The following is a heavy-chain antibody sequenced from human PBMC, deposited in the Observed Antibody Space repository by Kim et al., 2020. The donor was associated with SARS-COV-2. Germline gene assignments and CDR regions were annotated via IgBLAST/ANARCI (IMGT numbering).Heavy chain of an antibody. CDR3: ARTFRLRTYYYDSSGYLPDY. D-gene: IGHD3-22*01. J-gene: IGHJ4*02. Sequence: ASVKVSCKASGYTFTSYGISWVRQAPGQGLEWMGWISAYNGNTNYAQKLQGRVTMTTDTSTSTAYMELRSLRSDDTAVYYCARTFRLRTYYYDSSGYLPDYWGQGTLVTVSS. CDR1: GYTFTSYG. CDR2: ISAYNGNT. V-gene: IGHV1-18*01.